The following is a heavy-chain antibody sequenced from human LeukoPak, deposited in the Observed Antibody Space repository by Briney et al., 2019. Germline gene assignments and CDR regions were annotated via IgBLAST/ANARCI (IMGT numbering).Heavy chain of an antibody. V-gene: IGHV1-2*02. CDR1: AYTFTAYY. CDR3: ARRSRNGVDAFDI. D-gene: IGHD1-14*01. Sequence: VRVSCKASAYTFTAYYLHWVRQAPGQGFQWMGWLDLNNGDTEYAQKFQGRVAMTRDRSISTAYMDLGRLTSDDTAVYYCARRSRNGVDAFDIWGQGTMVTVSS. CDR2: LDLNNGDT. J-gene: IGHJ3*02.